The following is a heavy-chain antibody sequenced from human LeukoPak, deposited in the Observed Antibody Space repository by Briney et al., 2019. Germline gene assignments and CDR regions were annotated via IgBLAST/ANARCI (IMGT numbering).Heavy chain of an antibody. V-gene: IGHV1-18*01. D-gene: IGHD2-15*01. CDR2: ISAYKGDT. CDR1: GYTFTNYG. CDR3: ARADIIVVADATPVGSAFEY. J-gene: IGHJ4*02. Sequence: ASVKVSCKASGYTFTNYGISWVRQAPGQGLEWMGWISAYKGDTDYAQKFQGRLTVTRDTSTSTAYMELQSLTSDDTAVYYCARADIIVVADATPVGSAFEYWGQGALITVS.